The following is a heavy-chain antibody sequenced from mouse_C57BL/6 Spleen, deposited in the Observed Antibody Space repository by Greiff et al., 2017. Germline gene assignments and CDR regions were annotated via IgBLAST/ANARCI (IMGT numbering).Heavy chain of an antibody. CDR1: GYAFSSYW. CDR2: IYPGDGDT. D-gene: IGHD2-1*01. Sequence: QVHVKQSGAELVKPGASVKISCKASGYAFSSYWMNWVKQRPGKGLEWIGQIYPGDGDTNYNGKFKGKATLTADKSSSTAYMQLSSLTSEDSAVYFCARWNYGNYVFDYWGQGTTLTVSS. J-gene: IGHJ2*01. V-gene: IGHV1-80*01. CDR3: ARWNYGNYVFDY.